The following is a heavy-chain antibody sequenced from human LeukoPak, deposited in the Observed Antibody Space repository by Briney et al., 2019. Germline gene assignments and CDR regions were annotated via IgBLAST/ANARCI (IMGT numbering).Heavy chain of an antibody. Sequence: GSLRLSCAVSEFILSDYWMHWVRQAPGKGLEWVAFIRYDGSNKYYADSVKGRFTISRDNSKNTLYLQMNSLRAEDTAVYYCAKEGNDAFDIWGQGTMVTVSS. CDR1: EFILSDYW. CDR3: AKEGNDAFDI. J-gene: IGHJ3*02. CDR2: IRYDGSNK. V-gene: IGHV3-30*02.